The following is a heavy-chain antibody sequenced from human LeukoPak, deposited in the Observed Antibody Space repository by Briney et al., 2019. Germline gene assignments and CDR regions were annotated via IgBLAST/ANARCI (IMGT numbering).Heavy chain of an antibody. J-gene: IGHJ4*02. CDR1: GFTFSSYA. Sequence: GGSLRLSCAASGFTFSSYAMRWVRQAPGKGLEWVSAISGSGGSTYYADSVKGRFTISRDNSKNTLYLQMNSLRAEDTAVYYCANQPTVTTAFDYCGQGTLVTVSS. V-gene: IGHV3-23*01. CDR3: ANQPTVTTAFDY. D-gene: IGHD4-17*01. CDR2: ISGSGGST.